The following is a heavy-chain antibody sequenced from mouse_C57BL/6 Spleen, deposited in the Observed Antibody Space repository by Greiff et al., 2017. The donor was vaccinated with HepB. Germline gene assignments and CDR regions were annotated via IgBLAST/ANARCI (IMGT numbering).Heavy chain of an antibody. D-gene: IGHD3-2*02. CDR1: GYAFTNYL. J-gene: IGHJ2*01. CDR3: ARDSSGPYYFDY. CDR2: INPGSGGT. Sequence: VQLQQSGAELVRPGTSVKVSCKASGYAFTNYLIEWVKQRPGQGLEWIGVINPGSGGTNYNEKFKGKATLTADKSSSTAYMQLSSLTSEDSAVYFCARDSSGPYYFDYWGQGTTLTVSS. V-gene: IGHV1-54*01.